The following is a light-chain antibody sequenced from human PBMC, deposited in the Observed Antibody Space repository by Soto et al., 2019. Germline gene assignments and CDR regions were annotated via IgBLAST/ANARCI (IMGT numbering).Light chain of an antibody. V-gene: IGLV2-14*01. CDR1: SWDVGGYDY. CDR3: SSYTSLNTVI. J-gene: IGLJ2*01. CDR2: GVS. Sequence: QSALTQPASVSGSPGQSITISCTGTSWDVGGYDYVSWYQQFPGKAPKLMIYGVSNRPSEVSTRFSGSKSGSTASLTISGLQAEDEADYYCSSYTSLNTVIFGGGTKLTVL.